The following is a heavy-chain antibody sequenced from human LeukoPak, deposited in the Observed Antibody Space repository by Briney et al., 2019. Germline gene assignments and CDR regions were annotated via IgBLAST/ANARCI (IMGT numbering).Heavy chain of an antibody. J-gene: IGHJ4*02. D-gene: IGHD5-18*01. CDR3: ARGQRRHTDMAPSFDY. Sequence: GGSLRLSCAASGFTFDDYGMSWVRQAPGKGLEWVSGITWNAGSTGYADSVKGRFTISRDNAKNSLYLQMNSLRAEDTAVYYCARGQRRHTDMAPSFDYWGQGTLVTVSS. CDR1: GFTFDDYG. V-gene: IGHV3-20*04. CDR2: ITWNAGST.